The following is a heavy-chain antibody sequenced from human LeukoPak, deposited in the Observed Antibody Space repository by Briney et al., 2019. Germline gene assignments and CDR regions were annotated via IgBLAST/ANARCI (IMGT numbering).Heavy chain of an antibody. CDR3: AKDGYSSGWYSSWFDP. D-gene: IGHD6-19*01. V-gene: IGHV3-30*02. Sequence: GGSLRLSCAASGFTFSSYGMHWVRQAPGKGLEWVAFIRYDGSNKYYADSVKGRFTISRDNSKNTLYLQMNSLRAEDTAVYYCAKDGYSSGWYSSWFDPWGQGTLVTVSS. J-gene: IGHJ5*02. CDR2: IRYDGSNK. CDR1: GFTFSSYG.